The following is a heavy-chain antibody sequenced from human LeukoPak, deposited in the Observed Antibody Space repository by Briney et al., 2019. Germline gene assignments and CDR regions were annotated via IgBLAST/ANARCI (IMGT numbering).Heavy chain of an antibody. Sequence: GGSLRLSCAASGFTFSSYGMHWVRQAPGKGLEWVAVIWYGGSNKYYADSVKGRFTISRDNSKNTLYLQMNSLRAEDTAVYYCARDPAAGTPALDYWGQGTLVTVSS. CDR2: IWYGGSNK. D-gene: IGHD3-10*01. CDR3: ARDPAAGTPALDY. J-gene: IGHJ4*02. V-gene: IGHV3-33*01. CDR1: GFTFSSYG.